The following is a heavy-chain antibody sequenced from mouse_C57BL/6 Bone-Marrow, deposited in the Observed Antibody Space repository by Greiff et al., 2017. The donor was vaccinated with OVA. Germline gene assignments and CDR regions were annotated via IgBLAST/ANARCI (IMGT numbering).Heavy chain of an antibody. J-gene: IGHJ4*01. Sequence: QVQLKQPGAELVMPGASVKLSCKASGYTFTSYWMHWVKQRPGQGLEWIGEIDPSDSYTNYNQKFKGKSTLTVDKSSSTAYMQLSSLTSEDSAVYYCARHYGSYYYAMDYWGQGTSVTVSS. D-gene: IGHD1-1*01. V-gene: IGHV1-69*01. CDR1: GYTFTSYW. CDR3: ARHYGSYYYAMDY. CDR2: IDPSDSYT.